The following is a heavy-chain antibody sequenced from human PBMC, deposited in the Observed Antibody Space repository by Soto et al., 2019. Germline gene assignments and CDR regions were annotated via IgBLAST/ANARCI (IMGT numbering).Heavy chain of an antibody. Sequence: SETLSPTCTVSNDSISPYYWSWIRQPPGKGLEWIGFIYYSGSTTYNPSLKSRVTISVATSKNQFSLKLSSVTAADTAVYYCARGQDYDILTGYVGPYFDYWGQGTLVTAPQ. V-gene: IGHV4-59*12. CDR3: ARGQDYDILTGYVGPYFDY. CDR2: IYYSGST. D-gene: IGHD3-9*01. J-gene: IGHJ4*02. CDR1: NDSISPYY.